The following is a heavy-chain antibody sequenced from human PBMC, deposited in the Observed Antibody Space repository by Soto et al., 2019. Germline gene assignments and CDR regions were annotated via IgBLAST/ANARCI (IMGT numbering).Heavy chain of an antibody. J-gene: IGHJ4*02. CDR1: GYTFTGYY. V-gene: IGHV1-2*02. CDR3: AREEKQLARYGGDFDY. D-gene: IGHD3-16*01. Sequence: ASVKVSCKASGYTFTGYYIHWLRQAPGQGLEWMGWINPNSGDIKDAQNFLGRVTMTRDTSISTAYMEVSRLRSGDTAVYYCAREEKQLARYGGDFDYWGQGVLVTVSS. CDR2: INPNSGDI.